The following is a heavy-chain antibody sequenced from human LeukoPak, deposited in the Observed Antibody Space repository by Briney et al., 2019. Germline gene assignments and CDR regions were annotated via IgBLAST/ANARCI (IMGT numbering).Heavy chain of an antibody. CDR3: ARGYGASDY. J-gene: IGHJ4*02. CDR2: MYYSGSS. Sequence: SETLSLTCSVSGDSISSNTHYWGWIRQSPGKGLQWIASMYYSGSSYYNPSLRSRVTISVDTSKNQFSLKLSSVTAADTAVYYCARGYGASDYWGQGTLVTVSS. V-gene: IGHV4-39*07. D-gene: IGHD4/OR15-4a*01. CDR1: GDSISSNTHY.